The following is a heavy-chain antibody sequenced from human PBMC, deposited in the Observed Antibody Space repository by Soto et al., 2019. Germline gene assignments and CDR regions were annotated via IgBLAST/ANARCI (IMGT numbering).Heavy chain of an antibody. CDR2: IYYSRST. CDR1: GGSLSSSCYF. Sequence: PSETLSLTCTVSGGSLSSSCYFWGWIRQPPGKGLEGIGSIYYSRSTYYTPSLKTRVTMSVDTSKNQFSLKLSSVTAAATAVYYCARPRVAGTAHFDWSFELWGRGTLVTVSS. V-gene: IGHV4-39*01. CDR3: ARPRVAGTAHFDWSFEL. J-gene: IGHJ2*01. D-gene: IGHD6-19*01.